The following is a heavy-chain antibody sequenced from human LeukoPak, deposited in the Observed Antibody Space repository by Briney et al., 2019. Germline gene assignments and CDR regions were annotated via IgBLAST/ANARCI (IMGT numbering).Heavy chain of an antibody. CDR1: GFAFSGDG. J-gene: IGHJ3*02. CDR3: AKDFRVAEELWFGELWNAFDI. D-gene: IGHD3-10*01. V-gene: IGHV3-30*18. CDR2: ISSDGSNR. Sequence: PGRSLRLSCAASGFAFSGDGMHWVRQAPDKGLEWVALISSDGSNRIYADSVKGRFSISRDNSKNTLYLQVNSLRIEDTAVYYCAKDFRVAEELWFGELWNAFDIWGQGIRVAVSS.